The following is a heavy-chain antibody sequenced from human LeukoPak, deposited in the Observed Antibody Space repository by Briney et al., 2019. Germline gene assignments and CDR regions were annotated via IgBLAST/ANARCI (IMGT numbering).Heavy chain of an antibody. CDR1: GYTFTGYY. Sequence: ASVNVSFKASGYTFTGYYIHWVRQAPGQGLEWMGWINPNSGATNYEQNFQGRVTMTRDTSISTAYMDLTRLRSDDTAVYFCARCYCSSTSCYYFDYWGQGTLVTVSS. D-gene: IGHD2-2*01. CDR3: ARCYCSSTSCYYFDY. J-gene: IGHJ4*02. V-gene: IGHV1-2*02. CDR2: INPNSGAT.